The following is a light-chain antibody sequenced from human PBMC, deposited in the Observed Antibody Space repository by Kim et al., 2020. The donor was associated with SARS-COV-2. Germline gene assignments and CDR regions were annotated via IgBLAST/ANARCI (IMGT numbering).Light chain of an antibody. Sequence: DIVMTQSPDSLAVSLGERATINCKSSQSVLYSSNNKNYLAWYQQKPGQPPKLLIYWASTRESGVPDRFSGSGSGTDFTLTISSLQAEDVAVYYCQKYDSTPCTFGQGTKVDIK. CDR3: QKYDSTPCT. CDR2: WAS. V-gene: IGKV4-1*01. CDR1: QSVLYSSNNKNY. J-gene: IGKJ1*01.